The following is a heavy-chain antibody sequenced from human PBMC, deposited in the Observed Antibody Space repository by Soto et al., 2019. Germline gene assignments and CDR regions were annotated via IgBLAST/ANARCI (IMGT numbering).Heavy chain of an antibody. CDR3: ARHGRYYDIGDLTDY. J-gene: IGHJ4*02. CDR1: GGSIGSSSYY. Sequence: PSETLSLTCTVSGGSIGSSSYYWGWIRQPPGKGLEWIGSIYDRGSTYYNPSLKSRVTISVDTSKNQFSLRLSSMTAADTAVYYCARHGRYYDIGDLTDYWGQGSMVTVSS. D-gene: IGHD3-22*01. V-gene: IGHV4-39*01. CDR2: IYDRGST.